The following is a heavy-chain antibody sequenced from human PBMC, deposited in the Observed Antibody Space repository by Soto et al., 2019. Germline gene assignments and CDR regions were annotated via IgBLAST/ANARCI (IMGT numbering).Heavy chain of an antibody. J-gene: IGHJ4*02. V-gene: IGHV3-11*06. Sequence: GGSLRLSCAASGFTFSDYYMSWIRQAPGKGLEWVSYISSSSSYTNYADSVKGRFTISRDNAKNSLYLQMNSLRAEDTAVYYCARGYGSGSYEGYWGQGTLVTVSS. D-gene: IGHD3-10*01. CDR2: ISSSSSYT. CDR3: ARGYGSGSYEGY. CDR1: GFTFSDYY.